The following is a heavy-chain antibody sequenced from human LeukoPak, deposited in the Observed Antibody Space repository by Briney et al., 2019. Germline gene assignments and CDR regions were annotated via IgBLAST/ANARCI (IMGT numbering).Heavy chain of an antibody. CDR3: ARNALTNVADY. Sequence: SETLSLTCIVYGGSISSRSYYWGWIRQPPGKGLEWIGNIYYSGSTYYNPSLKSRVTISVDTSKNQLSLKLSSVTAADTAVYYCARNALTNVADYWGQGTLVTVSS. J-gene: IGHJ4*02. V-gene: IGHV4-39*01. D-gene: IGHD3-9*01. CDR2: IYYSGST. CDR1: GGSISSRSYY.